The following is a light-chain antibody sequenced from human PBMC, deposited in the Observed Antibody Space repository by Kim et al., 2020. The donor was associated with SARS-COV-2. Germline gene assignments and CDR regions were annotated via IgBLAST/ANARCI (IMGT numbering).Light chain of an antibody. CDR3: QKYNRAACA. V-gene: IGKV1-27*01. J-gene: IGKJ3*01. CDR1: QGIRNY. CDR2: AAG. Sequence: DIQMTQSPSSLSASVGDRVTITCRASQGIRNYLAWYQQKPGTGPKLLIYAAGTLQSGVPSRFSGSGSGTEFTLTISSLQPEDFATYYCQKYNRAACAFGPGTKVEIK.